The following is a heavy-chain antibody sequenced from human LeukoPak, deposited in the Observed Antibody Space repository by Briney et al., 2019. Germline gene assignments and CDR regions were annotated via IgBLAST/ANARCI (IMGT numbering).Heavy chain of an antibody. CDR2: IIPIFGTA. Sequence: ASVKVSWKASGGTFSSYAISWVRQAPGQGLEWMGGIIPIFGTANYAQKFQGRVTITADKSTSTAYMELSSLRSEDTAVYYCARHVDTAMVTGFDYWGQGTLVTVSS. V-gene: IGHV1-69*06. D-gene: IGHD5-18*01. J-gene: IGHJ4*02. CDR1: GGTFSSYA. CDR3: ARHVDTAMVTGFDY.